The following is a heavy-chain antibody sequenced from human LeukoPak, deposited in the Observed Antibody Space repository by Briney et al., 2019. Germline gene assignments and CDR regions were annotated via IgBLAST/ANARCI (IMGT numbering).Heavy chain of an antibody. J-gene: IGHJ6*04. V-gene: IGHV3-69-1*01. CDR2: INIYNTI. D-gene: IGHD1-14*01. CDR1: GFTFDYYA. CDR3: ARVPQPMDV. Sequence: GGSLRLSCVASGFTFDYYAMNWVRQAQGKGLEWVSYINIYNTIHYADSVKGRFTISRDDAKNSLYLQMNSLRPEDTAVYYCARVPQPMDVWGRGATATVSS.